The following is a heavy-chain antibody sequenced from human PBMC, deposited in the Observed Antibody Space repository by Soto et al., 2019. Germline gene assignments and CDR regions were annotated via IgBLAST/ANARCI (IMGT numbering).Heavy chain of an antibody. V-gene: IGHV4-39*01. J-gene: IGHJ4*02. Sequence: QLHLRESGPGLVKPSETLSLTCTVSGASIANSNDYWGWVRQPPGKGLASIGIIHSGGSAYYDPSLKSRVTISVDTSNNNFSLKLTSVTAAVTAVYYCARRKTGTGVDYWGQGTLVTVSS. CDR1: GASIANSNDY. CDR2: IHSGGSA. CDR3: ARRKTGTGVDY. D-gene: IGHD1-7*01.